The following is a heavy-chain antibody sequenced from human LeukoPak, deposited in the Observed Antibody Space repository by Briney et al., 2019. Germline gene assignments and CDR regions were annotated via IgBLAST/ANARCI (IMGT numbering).Heavy chain of an antibody. V-gene: IGHV4-61*01. CDR1: GGSVSSGSHF. D-gene: IGHD6-13*01. Sequence: SETLSLTCTVSGGSVSSGSHFWSWIRQPPGKGLEWIGYMYDSGSTNYNPSLKSRVTISVDTSKNQFSLKLSSVTAADAAVYYCARVAAAGTGPDYWGQGTLVTVSS. CDR3: ARVAAAGTGPDY. CDR2: MYDSGST. J-gene: IGHJ4*02.